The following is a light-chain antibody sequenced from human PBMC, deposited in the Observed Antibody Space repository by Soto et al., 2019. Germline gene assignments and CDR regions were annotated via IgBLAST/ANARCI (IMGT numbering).Light chain of an antibody. V-gene: IGLV2-23*02. J-gene: IGLJ1*01. CDR2: EVT. CDR3: CSDSGLGVYV. Sequence: QSVLTQPASVSGSPGQSITISCTGTSRDVGRYNFVSWYQQYPGKVPRVTIYEVTKRPSGISNRFSGSKSGNTAFLTISGLQAEDEADYYCCSDSGLGVYVFGTGTKVTVL. CDR1: SRDVGRYNF.